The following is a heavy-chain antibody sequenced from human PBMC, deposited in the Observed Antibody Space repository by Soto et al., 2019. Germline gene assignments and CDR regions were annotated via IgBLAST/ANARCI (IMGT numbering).Heavy chain of an antibody. Sequence: QITLKESGPTLVIPPQTLTLTCTFSGFSLTSGVGVGWIRQPPGKALEWLALIYWDDDKRYSPSLKNRLTITKDTSKTQVVRTMTNVGPVDTATYFCAHIDPEIVTVGGHGGFDYWGQGTLVTVSS. D-gene: IGHD5-12*01. CDR3: AHIDPEIVTVGGHGGFDY. CDR1: GFSLTSGVG. V-gene: IGHV2-5*02. CDR2: IYWDDDK. J-gene: IGHJ4*02.